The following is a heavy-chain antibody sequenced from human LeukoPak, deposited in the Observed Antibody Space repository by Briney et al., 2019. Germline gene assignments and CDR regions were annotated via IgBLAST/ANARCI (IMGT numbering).Heavy chain of an antibody. D-gene: IGHD1-7*01. CDR2: ISGSGGST. J-gene: IGHJ6*03. CDR3: AKRRGLELLYYYYMDV. V-gene: IGHV3-23*01. Sequence: PGGSLRLFCAASGFTFSSYGMHWVRQAPGKGLEWISAISGSGGSTYYADSVKGRFTISRDNSKNTLYLQMNSLRAEDTAVYYCAKRRGLELLYYYYMDVWGKGTTVTVSS. CDR1: GFTFSSYG.